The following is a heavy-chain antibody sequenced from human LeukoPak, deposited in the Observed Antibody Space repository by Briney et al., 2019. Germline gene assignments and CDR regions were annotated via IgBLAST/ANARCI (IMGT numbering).Heavy chain of an antibody. Sequence: PSQTLSLTCTVSGGSTSSGGYYWSWIRQHPGXXXXXXXXXYYSGSTYYNPSLKSRVTISVDTSKNQFSLKLSSVTAADTAVYYCARDRYDILTGTSLGSDPWGQGTLVTVSS. V-gene: IGHV4-31*03. J-gene: IGHJ5*02. D-gene: IGHD3-9*01. CDR2: XYYSGST. CDR3: ARDRYDILTGTSLGSDP. CDR1: GGSTSSGGYY.